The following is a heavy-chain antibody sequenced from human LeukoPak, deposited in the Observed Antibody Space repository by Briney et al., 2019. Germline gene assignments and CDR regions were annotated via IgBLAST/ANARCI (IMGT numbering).Heavy chain of an antibody. D-gene: IGHD2-21*01. V-gene: IGHV3-33*01. J-gene: IGHJ5*02. CDR3: ARGGGDPGRGWFDP. CDR2: IWYDGSNK. Sequence: GGSLRLSCAPSGFTFSSYGMHWVRQAPGKGLEWVVVIWYDGSNKYYADSVKGRFTISRDNSKNTLHLQMNSLRAEDTAVYYCARGGGDPGRGWFDPWGQGTLVTVSS. CDR1: GFTFSSYG.